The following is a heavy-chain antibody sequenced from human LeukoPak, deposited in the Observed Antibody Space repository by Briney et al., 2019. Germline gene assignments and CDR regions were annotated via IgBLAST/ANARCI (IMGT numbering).Heavy chain of an antibody. D-gene: IGHD6-13*01. CDR2: ISTYNANT. J-gene: IGHJ6*03. CDR3: ARDDSSSWYVLPSYYMDV. V-gene: IGHV1-18*01. CDR1: GYTFTSYG. Sequence: ASVKVSCKASGYTFTSYGISWVRQAPGQGLEWMGWISTYNANTNYAQKFQGRVTMTTDTSTSTAYMELRSLRSDDTAVYYCARDDSSSWYVLPSYYMDVWGKGTTVTVSS.